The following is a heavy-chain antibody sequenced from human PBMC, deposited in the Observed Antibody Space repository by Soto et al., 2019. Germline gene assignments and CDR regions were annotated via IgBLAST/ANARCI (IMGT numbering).Heavy chain of an antibody. CDR3: AKHSRTYDFWSGAVKGAFDI. J-gene: IGHJ3*02. CDR1: GFTFSSYA. D-gene: IGHD3-3*01. V-gene: IGHV3-23*01. Sequence: GGSLRLSCAASGFTFSSYAISWVRKDPGKGLEWVSGISDSGDTTHYADSVMGRFTISRDNSKNTLYLQMNSLRAEDTAVYYCAKHSRTYDFWSGAVKGAFDIWGQGTMVTVSS. CDR2: ISDSGDTT.